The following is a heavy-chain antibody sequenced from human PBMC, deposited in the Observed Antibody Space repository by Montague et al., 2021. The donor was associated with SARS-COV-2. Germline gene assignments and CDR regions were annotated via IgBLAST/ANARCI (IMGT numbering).Heavy chain of an antibody. CDR2: MHYSGAT. J-gene: IGHJ5*02. V-gene: IGHV4-39*07. CDR3: ARDSKGGRQLGNWFDP. D-gene: IGHD6-13*01. CDR1: GGSLETSGYY. Sequence: SETLSLTCSVSGGSLETSGYYWGWVRKPPGKGLEWIVSMHYSGATFYNPSLKSRVTMSLDTSKNHFSLNLNSVTAADTAVYFCARDSKGGRQLGNWFDPWGQGTLVTVSS.